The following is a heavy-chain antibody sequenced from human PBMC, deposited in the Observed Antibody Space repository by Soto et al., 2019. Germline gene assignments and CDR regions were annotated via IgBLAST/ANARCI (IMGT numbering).Heavy chain of an antibody. CDR3: AKGDYCSTTSCTGGAFDI. J-gene: IGHJ3*02. CDR2: ISGSGGST. D-gene: IGHD2-2*01. CDR1: GFTFSSYA. V-gene: IGHV3-23*01. Sequence: EVQVLESGGELVQPGGSLRLSCAASGFTFSSYAMSWVRQAPGKGLEWVSSISGSGGSTYYADSVKGRLTISRDNSKNTLYLPMDSVRAEDTAVYYCAKGDYCSTTSCTGGAFDIWGQGTMVTVSP.